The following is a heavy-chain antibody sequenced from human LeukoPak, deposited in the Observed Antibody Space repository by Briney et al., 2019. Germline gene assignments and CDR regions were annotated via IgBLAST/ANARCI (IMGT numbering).Heavy chain of an antibody. D-gene: IGHD3-3*01. CDR2: IFHSGST. V-gene: IGHV4-4*02. CDR3: ASGALLSRYLEY. CDR1: GGSISSSTW. Sequence: SETLSLTCAVSGGSISSSTWWTWVRPPPGKGLEWIGEIFHSGSTNSNPSLKSRLTMSVDDSKHEFSLKLTSVTAADTAVYYCASGALLSRYLEYWGQGTLVTVSS. J-gene: IGHJ4*02.